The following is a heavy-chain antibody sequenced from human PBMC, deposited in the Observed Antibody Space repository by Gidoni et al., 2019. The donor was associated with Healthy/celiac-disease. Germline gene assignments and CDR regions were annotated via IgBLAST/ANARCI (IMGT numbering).Heavy chain of an antibody. V-gene: IGHV3-33*01. J-gene: IGHJ6*02. CDR2: IWYDGSNK. D-gene: IGHD5-18*01. CDR3: ARSVFPDVDTAMVTPEAPVARAYYYYYGMDV. CDR1: GFTFSSYG. Sequence: QVQLVESGGGVVQPGRSLRLSCAASGFTFSSYGMHWVRQAPGKGLERVAVIWYDGSNKYYADSVKGRFTISRDNSKNTLYLQMNSLRAEDTAVYYCARSVFPDVDTAMVTPEAPVARAYYYYYGMDVWGQGTTVTVSS.